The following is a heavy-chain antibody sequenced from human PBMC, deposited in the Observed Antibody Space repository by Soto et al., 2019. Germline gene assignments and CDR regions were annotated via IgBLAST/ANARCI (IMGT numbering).Heavy chain of an antibody. D-gene: IGHD5-12*01. CDR2: SNHGGST. V-gene: IGHV4-34*02. CDR3: ASGGQTISPKD. J-gene: IGHJ4*02. CDR1: GDSFRGYY. Sequence: QVQLQQWGAGLLRPSETLSLTCAVYGDSFRGYYWSWIRQPPGKGLDWIGESNHGGSTNYNPSLKSRVTISIDTSKNQFSLRLSSVTAADTAVYYCASGGQTISPKDWGQGTLVTVSS.